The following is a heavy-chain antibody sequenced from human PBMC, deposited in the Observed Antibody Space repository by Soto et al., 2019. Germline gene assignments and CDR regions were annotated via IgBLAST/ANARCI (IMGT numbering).Heavy chain of an antibody. D-gene: IGHD3-10*01. V-gene: IGHV1-3*04. CDR1: GYTFTSYA. Sequence: DSVKVSCKASGYTFTSYAMHWVRQAPGQSLEWMGWINTGNGNTKYSQKFQGRVTVTRDTSASTAYMELSSLRSEDTAVYYCARADYHGSGTYYDLVEYFQLWGQGTLVTVS. CDR2: INTGNGNT. J-gene: IGHJ1*01. CDR3: ARADYHGSGTYYDLVEYFQL.